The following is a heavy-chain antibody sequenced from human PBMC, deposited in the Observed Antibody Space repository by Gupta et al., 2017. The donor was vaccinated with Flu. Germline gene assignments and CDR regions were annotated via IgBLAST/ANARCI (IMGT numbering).Heavy chain of an antibody. Sequence: QVQLVQSGAEVKKPGASVKVSCKASGYTFTSYGISWVRQAPGQGLEWMGWISAYNGNTNYAQKLQGRVTMTTDTSTSTTYMELRSLRSDDTAVYYCARDLSNYDFWSGPIYHYYYGMDVWGQGTTVTVSS. J-gene: IGHJ6*02. CDR1: GYTFTSYG. D-gene: IGHD3-3*01. CDR2: ISAYNGNT. CDR3: ARDLSNYDFWSGPIYHYYYGMDV. V-gene: IGHV1-18*01.